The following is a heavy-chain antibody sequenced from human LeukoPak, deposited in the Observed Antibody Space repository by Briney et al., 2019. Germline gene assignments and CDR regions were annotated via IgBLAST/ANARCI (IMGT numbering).Heavy chain of an antibody. CDR3: AKGDGSYWFSTGPFDY. D-gene: IGHD1-26*01. V-gene: IGHV3-9*03. CDR2: ISWNSGSI. Sequence: PGRSLRLSCAASGFTFDDYAMHWVRQAPGKGLEWVSGISWNSGSIGYADSVKGRFTISRDNAKNSLYLQMNSLRAEDMALYYCAKGDGSYWFSTGPFDYWGQGTLVTVSS. CDR1: GFTFDDYA. J-gene: IGHJ4*02.